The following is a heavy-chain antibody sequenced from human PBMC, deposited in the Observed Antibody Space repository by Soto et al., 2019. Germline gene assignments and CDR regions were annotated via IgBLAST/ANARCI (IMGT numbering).Heavy chain of an antibody. CDR1: GYSFTSYW. V-gene: IGHV5-51*01. J-gene: IGHJ3*02. Sequence: GESLKISCKGSGYSFTSYWIGWVRQIPGKGLEWMGIIYPGDSDTRYSPSFQGQVTISADKSISTAYLQWSSLKASDTAMYYCARRYWGYCSSTSCPADAFDIWGQGTMVTVSS. CDR2: IYPGDSDT. D-gene: IGHD2-2*01. CDR3: ARRYWGYCSSTSCPADAFDI.